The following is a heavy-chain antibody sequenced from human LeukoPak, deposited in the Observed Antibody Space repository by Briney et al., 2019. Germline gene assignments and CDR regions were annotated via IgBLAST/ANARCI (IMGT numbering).Heavy chain of an antibody. CDR2: INSDGSVT. D-gene: IGHD2-21*02. Sequence: PGGSLRLSCAASGFTFSSYWMHWVRQAPGKGLVWVSRINSDGSVTNYAESVKGRFTISRDNAKHTVYLQMNSLRAEDTAVYFCSRALIDCGGDCYSQTLDHWGQGTLVTVSS. CDR1: GFTFSSYW. V-gene: IGHV3-74*01. J-gene: IGHJ4*02. CDR3: SRALIDCGGDCYSQTLDH.